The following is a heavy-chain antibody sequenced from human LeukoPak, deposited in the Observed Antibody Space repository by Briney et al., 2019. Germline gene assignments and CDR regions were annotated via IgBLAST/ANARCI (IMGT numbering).Heavy chain of an antibody. CDR1: GFTFSSYA. CDR3: AKDRVVVVAATLDY. Sequence: GGSLRLXCAASGFTFSSYAMSWVRQAPGKGLEWVSAISGSGGSTYYADSVKGRFTISRDNSKNTLYLQMNSLRAEDTAVYYCAKDRVVVVAATLDYWGQGTPVTVSS. V-gene: IGHV3-23*01. D-gene: IGHD2-15*01. CDR2: ISGSGGST. J-gene: IGHJ4*02.